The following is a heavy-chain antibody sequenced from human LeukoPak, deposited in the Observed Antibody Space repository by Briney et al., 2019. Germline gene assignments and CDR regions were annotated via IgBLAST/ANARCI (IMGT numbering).Heavy chain of an antibody. CDR3: ARGGNTVTTDY. Sequence: SETLSLTCTVSGGSISSGGFYWSWIRQHPGKGLEWIGYIYHSGTTYYNPSLKSRLSISVDTSKNQFSLDLSSVTAADTAVYYCARGGNTVTTDYWGQGTLVTVSS. V-gene: IGHV4-31*03. J-gene: IGHJ4*02. D-gene: IGHD4-11*01. CDR2: IYHSGTT. CDR1: GGSISSGGFY.